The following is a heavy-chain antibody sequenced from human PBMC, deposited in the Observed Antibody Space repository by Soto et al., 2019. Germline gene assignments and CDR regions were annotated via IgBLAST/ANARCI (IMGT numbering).Heavy chain of an antibody. V-gene: IGHV4-61*08. CDR1: GGSISSGDYY. J-gene: IGHJ4*02. CDR2: IYGSGSA. Sequence: SESLSLTCAVSGGSISSGDYYWSWIRQPPGKELEWIGYIYGSGSANYNPSIRSRVTISVQTSKNQLSLKLSTVTAADTAMYYCARTYSSACDYWGQGIMVTVSS. D-gene: IGHD6-19*01. CDR3: ARTYSSACDY.